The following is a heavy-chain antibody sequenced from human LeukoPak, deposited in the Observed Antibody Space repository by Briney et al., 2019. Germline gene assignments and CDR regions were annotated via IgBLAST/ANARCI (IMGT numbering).Heavy chain of an antibody. D-gene: IGHD5-12*01. J-gene: IGHJ6*03. V-gene: IGHV3-33*01. CDR3: ARDRGDYYYMGV. CDR2: IWYDGSKQ. CDR1: GFSFSSYG. Sequence: GGSLRLSCAASGFSFSSYGMHWVRQAPGKGLEWVGIIWYDGSKQYYAGSAGGRFTISRDNSKNTMYLQVNSLRDEDTAVYYCARDRGDYYYMGVWGIGTTVTVSS.